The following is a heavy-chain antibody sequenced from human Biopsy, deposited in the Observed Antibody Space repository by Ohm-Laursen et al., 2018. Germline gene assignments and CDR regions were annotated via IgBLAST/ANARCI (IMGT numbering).Heavy chain of an antibody. CDR1: GSTFDDFG. D-gene: IGHD2-21*01. J-gene: IGHJ6*02. V-gene: IGHV3-9*01. CDR2: ISWNGGSS. CDR3: AKDISIGGFAISYYCDMDV. Sequence: SLRLSCAASGSTFDDFGMHWVRQAPGKGLEWVSSISWNGGSSGYADSVKGRFTISRDNARKSLYLQMNSLRPEDTALYYCAKDISIGGFAISYYCDMDVWGQGTTVTVSS.